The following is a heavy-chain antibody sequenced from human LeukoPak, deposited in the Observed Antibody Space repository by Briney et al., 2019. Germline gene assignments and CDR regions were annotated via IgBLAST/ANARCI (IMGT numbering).Heavy chain of an antibody. CDR2: ISYDGSNK. CDR1: GFTFSNYA. V-gene: IGHV3-30*04. D-gene: IGHD3-22*01. Sequence: GGSLRLSCAASGFTFSNYAMHWVRQAPGKGLEWVAGISYDGSNKYYADSVKGRFTISRDNIKNTLYLQMDSLRAEDTALYYCARPPYYYDSSGYYGIDYWGQGTLVTVSS. CDR3: ARPPYYYDSSGYYGIDY. J-gene: IGHJ4*02.